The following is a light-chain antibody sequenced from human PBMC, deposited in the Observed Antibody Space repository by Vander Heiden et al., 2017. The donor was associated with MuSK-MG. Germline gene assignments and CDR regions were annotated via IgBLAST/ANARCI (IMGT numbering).Light chain of an antibody. Sequence: LGQKVTISCSGSSSNIGNNYVSWYQQLTGTAPKLLIYDNNKRPSGIPDRFSGSKSGTSATLGITGLQTGDEADYYCGTWDSSLSAVVFGGGTKLTVL. CDR1: SSNIGNNY. CDR2: DNN. CDR3: GTWDSSLSAVV. J-gene: IGLJ2*01. V-gene: IGLV1-51*01.